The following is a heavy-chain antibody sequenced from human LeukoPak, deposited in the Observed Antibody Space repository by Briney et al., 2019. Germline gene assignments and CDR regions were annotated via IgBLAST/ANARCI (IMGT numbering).Heavy chain of an antibody. V-gene: IGHV3-30*18. Sequence: GGSLRLSCAASGFTFSNYAIHWVRQAPGRGLEWVAAISYDGNSQHYGAPVKGRFTISRDNSKNTLYLQMNSLRAEDTAVYYCAKVAGATAPDAFDIWGQGTMVTVSS. J-gene: IGHJ3*02. D-gene: IGHD1-26*01. CDR3: AKVAGATAPDAFDI. CDR2: ISYDGNSQ. CDR1: GFTFSNYA.